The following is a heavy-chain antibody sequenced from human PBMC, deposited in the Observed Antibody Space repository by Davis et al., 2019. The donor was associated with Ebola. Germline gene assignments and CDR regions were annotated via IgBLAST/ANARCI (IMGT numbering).Heavy chain of an antibody. D-gene: IGHD5-12*01. CDR1: GFTFSSYA. J-gene: IGHJ4*02. V-gene: IGHV3-23*01. CDR3: ARVAIPYYFDY. Sequence: GESLKISCAASGFTFSSYAMSWVRQAPGKGLEWVSAISGSGGSTYYADSVKGRFTISRHNSKNTLYLQMNSLRAEDTAVYYCARVAIPYYFDYWGQGTLVTVSS. CDR2: ISGSGGST.